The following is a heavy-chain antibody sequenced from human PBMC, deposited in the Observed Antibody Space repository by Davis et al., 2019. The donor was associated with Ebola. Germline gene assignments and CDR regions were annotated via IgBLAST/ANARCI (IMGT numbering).Heavy chain of an antibody. D-gene: IGHD3-16*01. V-gene: IGHV3-11*06. J-gene: IGHJ5*02. CDR2: ISSSSSYT. CDR3: ARASTPIITGFDP. CDR1: GFSFSDYY. Sequence: GESLKISCAASGFSFSDYYMNWIRQAPGKGLEWVSYISSSSSYTNYADSVKGRFTISRDNAKNSLYLQMNSLRAEDTAVYYCARASTPIITGFDPWGQGTLVTVSS.